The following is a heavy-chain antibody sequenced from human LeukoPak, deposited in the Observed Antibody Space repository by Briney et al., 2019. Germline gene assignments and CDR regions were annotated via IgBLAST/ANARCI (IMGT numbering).Heavy chain of an antibody. CDR2: LYHSGST. Sequence: SETLSLTCSVSGGSINSYYWSWIRQPPGKGLEWIGYLYHSGSTNYKSPLKSRVTISGDTSKNQFSLKLSSVTAADTAVYYCARHAESGYDRFDYWGRGTLVTVSS. D-gene: IGHD5-12*01. CDR3: ARHAESGYDRFDY. J-gene: IGHJ4*02. CDR1: GGSINSYY. V-gene: IGHV4-59*08.